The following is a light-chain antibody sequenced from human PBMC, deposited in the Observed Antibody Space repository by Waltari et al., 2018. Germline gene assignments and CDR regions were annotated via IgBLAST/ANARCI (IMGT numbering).Light chain of an antibody. V-gene: IGLV2-14*03. CDR1: SSDIGSYNY. J-gene: IGLJ1*01. CDR3: CSYTTSSTLDV. CDR2: DVN. Sequence: QSALTQPASVSGSPGQSITISCTGTSSDIGSYNYVSWFQQHPGKAPKLIMYDVNGRPSGCSNRFAGSKSGKTASLTISGRLPEDEADYYGCSYTTSSTLDVCGTGTKVTVL.